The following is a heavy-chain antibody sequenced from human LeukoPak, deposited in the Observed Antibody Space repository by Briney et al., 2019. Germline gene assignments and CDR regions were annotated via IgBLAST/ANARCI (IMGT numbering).Heavy chain of an antibody. CDR2: IYYSGST. Sequence: PSETLSLTCTVSGGSISSYYWSWIRQPPGKGLEWIGYIYYSGSTNYNPSLKSRVTISVDTSKKQFSLKLSSVTAADTAVYYCAKDMGVWGSYRHWYFDLWGRGTLVTVSS. CDR1: GGSISSYY. CDR3: AKDMGVWGSYRHWYFDL. J-gene: IGHJ2*01. D-gene: IGHD3-16*02. V-gene: IGHV4-59*12.